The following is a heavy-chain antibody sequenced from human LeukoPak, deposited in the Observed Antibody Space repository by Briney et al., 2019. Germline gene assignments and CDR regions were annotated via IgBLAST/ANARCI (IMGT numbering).Heavy chain of an antibody. Sequence: GGSLRLSCAASGFTVSSNYINWVRQAPGKGLEWVSVIYSSGRTYYADSVKGRFTISRDNSKNTLYLQMNSLRAEDTAVYYCAKEPWDPLWFGELHPVAFDIWGQGTMVTVSS. CDR1: GFTVSSNY. V-gene: IGHV3-53*01. J-gene: IGHJ3*02. CDR2: IYSSGRT. D-gene: IGHD3-10*01. CDR3: AKEPWDPLWFGELHPVAFDI.